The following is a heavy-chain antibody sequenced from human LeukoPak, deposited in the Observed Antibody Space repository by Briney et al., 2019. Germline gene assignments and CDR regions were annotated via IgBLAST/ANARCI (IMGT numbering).Heavy chain of an antibody. CDR2: ISPNSGGT. D-gene: IGHD4-17*01. J-gene: IGHJ4*02. CDR3: ASRGDDYGDYLDNFDY. CDR1: GYTFTGYY. Sequence: HGASVKVSCKAYGYTFTGYYMHWVRQAPGQGLEWMGWISPNSGGTNYAQKFQGRVTMTRDTSISTAYMELSRLRSDDTAVYYCASRGDDYGDYLDNFDYWGQGTLVTVSS. V-gene: IGHV1-2*02.